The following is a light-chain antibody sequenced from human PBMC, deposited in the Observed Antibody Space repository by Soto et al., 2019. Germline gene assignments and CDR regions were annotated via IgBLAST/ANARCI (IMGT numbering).Light chain of an antibody. CDR3: QQTYDTDT. Sequence: DVQMTQSPSSVSASVGDKVTITCRAGHNINTYLNWYQQKPGKAPKVLIYAASSLQSGIPSRFSGSGSGTDFTLTISSLQPEDSATYFCQQTYDTDTFGQGTKLEI. CDR1: HNINTY. J-gene: IGKJ2*01. CDR2: AAS. V-gene: IGKV1-39*01.